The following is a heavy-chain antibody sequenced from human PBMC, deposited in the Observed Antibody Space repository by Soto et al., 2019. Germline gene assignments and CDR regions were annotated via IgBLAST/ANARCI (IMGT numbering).Heavy chain of an antibody. CDR2: ISASGTST. D-gene: IGHD4-4*01. V-gene: IGHV3-23*01. Sequence: GGSLRLSCAASGITFNNYALNWVRQAPGKGLEWVSGISASGTSTYYADSVKGRFTISRDNSKNTLYLQMNSLRAEDTAVYYCARAGGGTVSPGSYYYGMDVWGQGTTVTVSS. CDR3: ARAGGGTVSPGSYYYGMDV. J-gene: IGHJ6*02. CDR1: GITFNNYA.